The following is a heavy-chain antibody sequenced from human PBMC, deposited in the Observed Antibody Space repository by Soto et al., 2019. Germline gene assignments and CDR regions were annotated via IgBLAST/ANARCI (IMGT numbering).Heavy chain of an antibody. CDR2: FDPEDGET. CDR3: ATYLEVEAVAGPGALGFDP. J-gene: IGHJ5*02. Sequence: ASVKVSCKASGYTLTELSMHWVRQAPGKGLEWMGGFDPEDGETIYAQKFQGRVTMTEDTSTDTAYMELSSLRSEDTAVYYCATYLEVEAVAGPGALGFDPWGQGTLVTVSS. V-gene: IGHV1-24*01. CDR1: GYTLTELS. D-gene: IGHD6-19*01.